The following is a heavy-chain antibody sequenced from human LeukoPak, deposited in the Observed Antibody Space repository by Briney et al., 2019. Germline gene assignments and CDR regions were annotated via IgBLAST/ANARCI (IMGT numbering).Heavy chain of an antibody. V-gene: IGHV3-23*01. CDR2: ISGSGGST. Sequence: GGSLRLSCAASGFTFRSYAMSWVRQAPGKGLEWVSGISGSGGSTYYAGSVKGRFTVSRDNSKNTLYMQMNSLRAEDTAVYYCSKDRSSGWLSTLAPFDYWGQGTLVTVSS. CDR1: GFTFRSYA. CDR3: SKDRSSGWLSTLAPFDY. D-gene: IGHD6-19*01. J-gene: IGHJ4*02.